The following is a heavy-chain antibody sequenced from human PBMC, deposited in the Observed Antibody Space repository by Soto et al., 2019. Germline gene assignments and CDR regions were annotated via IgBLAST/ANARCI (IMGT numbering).Heavy chain of an antibody. J-gene: IGHJ6*02. CDR1: GFTFTSSA. CDR2: IVVGSGNT. Sequence: ASVKVSCKASGFTFTSSAVQWVRQARGQRLEWIGWIVVGSGNTNYAQKFQERVTITRDMSTSTAYMELSSLRSEDTAVYYCAADSKNYDTLTGYRPYYYYYGMDVWGQGTTVTVSS. D-gene: IGHD3-9*01. CDR3: AADSKNYDTLTGYRPYYYYYGMDV. V-gene: IGHV1-58*01.